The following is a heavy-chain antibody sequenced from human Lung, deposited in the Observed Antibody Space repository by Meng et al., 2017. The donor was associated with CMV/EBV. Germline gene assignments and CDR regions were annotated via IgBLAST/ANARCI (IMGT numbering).Heavy chain of an antibody. CDR3: SRARYFDWLGFDP. V-gene: IGHV1-18*01. D-gene: IGHD3-9*01. CDR1: GYTFTSYG. CDR2: ISTYNSNT. J-gene: IGHJ5*02. Sequence: SVXVSXXASGYTFTSYGISWVRQAPGQGLKWMGWISTYNSNTNYAQTFRSRITLTADPSTRTVYLDLRSLRSEDTAVYYCSRARYFDWLGFDPWGQGTXVTVSS.